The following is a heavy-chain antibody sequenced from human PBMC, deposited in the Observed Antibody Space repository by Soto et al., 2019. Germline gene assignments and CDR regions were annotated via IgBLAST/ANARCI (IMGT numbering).Heavy chain of an antibody. CDR3: ARGLVVVTTKYYFDY. Sequence: PSETLSLTCAVYGGSFSGYYWSWIRQPPGKGLEWIGEINHSGSTNYNPPLKSRVTISVDTSKNQFSLKLSSVTAADTAVYYCARGLVVVTTKYYFDYWGQGTLVTVSS. CDR1: GGSFSGYY. CDR2: INHSGST. J-gene: IGHJ4*02. D-gene: IGHD2-21*02. V-gene: IGHV4-34*01.